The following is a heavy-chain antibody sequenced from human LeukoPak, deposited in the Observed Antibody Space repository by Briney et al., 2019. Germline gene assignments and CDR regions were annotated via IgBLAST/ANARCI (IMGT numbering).Heavy chain of an antibody. CDR2: IYSSGTT. CDR1: GGSIGSGDYY. V-gene: IGHV4-31*03. J-gene: IGHJ6*02. CDR3: ARVFSSGSMDV. Sequence: PSETLSLTCTVSGGSIGSGDYYWTWIRQHPGKGLEWIAYIYSSGTTYYNPSLKSRLSRSLDTSKKQLSLNLTSVTAADTAVYYCARVFSSGSMDVWGQGTTVTVSS.